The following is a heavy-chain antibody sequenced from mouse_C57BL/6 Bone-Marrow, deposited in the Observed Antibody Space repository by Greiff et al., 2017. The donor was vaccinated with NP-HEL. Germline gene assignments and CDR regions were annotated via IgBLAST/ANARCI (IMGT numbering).Heavy chain of an antibody. Sequence: VQLQQSGAELVRPGASVKLSCKASGYPFTDYYINWVKQRPGQGLEWIARIYPGSGNTYYNEKFKGKATLTAEKSSSTAYMQLSSLTSEDSAVYFCARWNYWGQGTTLTVSS. CDR1: GYPFTDYY. J-gene: IGHJ2*01. V-gene: IGHV1-76*01. CDR3: ARWNY. CDR2: IYPGSGNT.